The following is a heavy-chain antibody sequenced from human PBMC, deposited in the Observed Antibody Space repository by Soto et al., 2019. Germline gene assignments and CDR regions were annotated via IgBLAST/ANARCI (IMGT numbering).Heavy chain of an antibody. J-gene: IGHJ4*02. D-gene: IGHD3-9*01. CDR1: GYTFTSYG. V-gene: IGHV1-18*01. CDR2: ISAYNGNT. Sequence: ASVKVSCKASGYTFTSYGISWVRQAPGQGLEWMGWISAYNGNTNYAQKLQGRVTMTTDTSTSTAYMELRSLRSDDTAVYYCAREGHPDYDISAPTLAFDYWGQGTLVTVSS. CDR3: AREGHPDYDISAPTLAFDY.